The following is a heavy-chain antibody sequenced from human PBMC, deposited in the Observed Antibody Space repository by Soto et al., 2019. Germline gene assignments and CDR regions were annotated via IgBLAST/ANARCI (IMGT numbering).Heavy chain of an antibody. CDR3: ARDARSITGTTSSEDFQH. Sequence: QAQLMQSGAEVKKPGSSVKVSCKASGGTFSGYAINWVRQAPGQGLEWMGGIIPLLGITDYGQKFQGRITIAADESTGTAYMDLRGLRSEDTAVYYCARDARSITGTTSSEDFQHLGQGTLVSVSS. D-gene: IGHD1-20*01. CDR2: IIPLLGIT. J-gene: IGHJ1*01. V-gene: IGHV1-69*01. CDR1: GGTFSGYA.